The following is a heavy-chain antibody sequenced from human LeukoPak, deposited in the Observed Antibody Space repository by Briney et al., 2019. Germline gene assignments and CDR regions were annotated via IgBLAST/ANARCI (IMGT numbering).Heavy chain of an antibody. CDR1: GFTFSSYA. CDR2: ISGSGGST. Sequence: PGGSLRLSCAASGFTFSSYAMSWVRQAPGKGLEWVSAISGSGGSTYYADSVKGRFTISRDNSKNTLYLQMNSLRAEDTAVYYCAKGKKYYDILTGAFYYFDYWGQGTLVTVS. D-gene: IGHD3-9*01. CDR3: AKGKKYYDILTGAFYYFDY. V-gene: IGHV3-23*01. J-gene: IGHJ4*02.